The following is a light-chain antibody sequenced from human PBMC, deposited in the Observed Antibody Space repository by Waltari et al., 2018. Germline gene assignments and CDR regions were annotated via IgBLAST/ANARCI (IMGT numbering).Light chain of an antibody. CDR1: SAPISNF. J-gene: IGLJ3*02. V-gene: IGLV4-69*01. CDR3: QTGGHGTWV. CDR2: VNSDGSH. Sequence: QLILTHSPSASASLGASVTLTCTLSSAPISNFIASLQQQPEKGPRFLMKVNSDGSHRKWDEIPDRFSGSSSGAERYLSISSLQSEDEADYFCQTGGHGTWVFGGGTKLTVL.